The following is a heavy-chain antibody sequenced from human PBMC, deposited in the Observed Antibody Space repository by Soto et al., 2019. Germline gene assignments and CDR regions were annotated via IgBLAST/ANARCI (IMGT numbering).Heavy chain of an antibody. CDR3: VKGGRLQFSWYFNL. CDR2: IRHDGRSE. D-gene: IGHD5-12*01. CDR1: GFTFSDYG. V-gene: IGHV3-30*18. J-gene: IGHJ2*01. Sequence: QGQLVESGGGVVQPGRSLRLSCTASGFTFSDYGMEWVRQAPGKGLEWVAVIRHDGRSEYYADSVKGRFTISRDNSKNTLYLQIHSLRVEDTGVYFCVKGGRLQFSWYFNLWGRGTLVTVSS.